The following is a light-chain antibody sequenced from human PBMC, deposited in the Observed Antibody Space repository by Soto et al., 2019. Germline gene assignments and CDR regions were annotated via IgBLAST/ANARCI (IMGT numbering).Light chain of an antibody. V-gene: IGLV1-47*01. CDR3: AAWDDSLSGLV. CDR2: WDG. Sequence: QSVLTQPPSASGTPGQRVTISCSGSSSNVGSNYVYWYQQVPGTAPILLMHWDGQRPSGVPDRFSGSKSGTSASLAISGLRSEDEADYYCAAWDDSLSGLVLGGGTKLTVL. CDR1: SSNVGSNY. J-gene: IGLJ3*02.